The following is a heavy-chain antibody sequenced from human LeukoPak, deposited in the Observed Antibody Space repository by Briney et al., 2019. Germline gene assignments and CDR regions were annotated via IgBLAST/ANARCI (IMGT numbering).Heavy chain of an antibody. Sequence: GASVKVSCKASGYTFTGSYMHWVRQAPGQGLEWMGWINPNSGGTNYAQKFQGRVTMTRDTSISTAYMELSRLRSDDTAVYYCARSRGSGYYLPFDYWGQGTLVTVSS. CDR1: GYTFTGSY. D-gene: IGHD3-22*01. V-gene: IGHV1-2*02. J-gene: IGHJ4*02. CDR3: ARSRGSGYYLPFDY. CDR2: INPNSGGT.